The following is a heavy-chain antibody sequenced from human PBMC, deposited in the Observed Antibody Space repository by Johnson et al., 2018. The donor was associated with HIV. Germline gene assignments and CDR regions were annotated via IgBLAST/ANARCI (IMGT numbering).Heavy chain of an antibody. CDR1: GFIFSNYP. CDR3: AKAERAGQWLLLAFDI. D-gene: IGHD2-15*01. Sequence: QVQLVESGGGFVHPGGSLRLSCAASGFIFSNYPMHWVRQAPGKGLEWVAVISKDGANNYHADSVKGRFTISRDNSKNTLYLQMNSLRAEDTAVYYCAKAERAGQWLLLAFDIWGQGTMVTVSS. J-gene: IGHJ3*02. V-gene: IGHV3-30*04. CDR2: ISKDGANN.